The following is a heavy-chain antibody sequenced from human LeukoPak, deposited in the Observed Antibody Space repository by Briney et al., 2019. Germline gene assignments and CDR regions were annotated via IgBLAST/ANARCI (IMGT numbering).Heavy chain of an antibody. CDR2: INPYNGDT. J-gene: IGHJ6*03. D-gene: IGHD3-22*01. CDR1: GYTFTGYY. Sequence: ASVTVSCKASGYTFTGYYLHWVRQAPGQGLEWMGWINPYNGDTNYSPKFKGRVTLTRDTSTTTSYMDLSRLTSDDTAVYFCARGSYDSRGYYSDYHFYMELWGKGTTVIVSS. CDR3: ARGSYDSRGYYSDYHFYMEL. V-gene: IGHV1-2*02.